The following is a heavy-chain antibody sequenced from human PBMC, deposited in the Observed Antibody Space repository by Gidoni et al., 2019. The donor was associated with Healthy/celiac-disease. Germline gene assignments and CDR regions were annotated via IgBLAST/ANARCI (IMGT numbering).Heavy chain of an antibody. J-gene: IGHJ4*02. CDR3: AISIGYCSGGSCYPDY. D-gene: IGHD2-15*01. Sequence: QVQLQQWGAGLLKPSETLSLTCAVYGGSFSGYYWSWIRQPPGKGLEWIGEINHSGSTNYNPSLKSRVTISVDTSKNQFSLKLSSVTAADTAVYYCAISIGYCSGGSCYPDYWGQGTLVTVSS. CDR1: GGSFSGYY. CDR2: INHSGST. V-gene: IGHV4-34*01.